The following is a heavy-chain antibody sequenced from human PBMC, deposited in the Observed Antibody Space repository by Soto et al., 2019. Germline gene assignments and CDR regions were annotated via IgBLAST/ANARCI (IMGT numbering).Heavy chain of an antibody. D-gene: IGHD2-2*01. V-gene: IGHV4-39*01. CDR1: GGSSTTSIHQ. CDR3: ARLSPFHCSSTACFQYYYMDV. J-gene: IGHJ6*03. CDR2: IHYSGST. Sequence: SETLSLTWSVSGGSSTTSIHQWGWIRQPPGKGLEWIGNIHYSGSTYYNPSLKSRVTISIDTSKNQFSLRLSSVTAADTTVYYCARLSPFHCSSTACFQYYYMDVWGKGTTVTVSS.